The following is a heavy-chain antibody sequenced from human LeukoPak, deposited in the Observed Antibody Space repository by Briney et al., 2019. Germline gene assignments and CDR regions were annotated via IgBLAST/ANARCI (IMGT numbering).Heavy chain of an antibody. Sequence: PSETLSLTCAVYGGSFSGYYWSWIRQPPGKGLEWIGEINHSGSTNYNPSLKSRVTISVDTSKNQFSLKLSSVTAADTAVYYCARVVAPRVHDYWGRGTLVTVSS. J-gene: IGHJ4*02. D-gene: IGHD2-15*01. CDR3: ARVVAPRVHDY. CDR1: GGSFSGYY. CDR2: INHSGST. V-gene: IGHV4-34*01.